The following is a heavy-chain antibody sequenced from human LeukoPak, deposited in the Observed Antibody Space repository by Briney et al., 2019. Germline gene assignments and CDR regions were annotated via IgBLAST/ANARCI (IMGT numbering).Heavy chain of an antibody. CDR2: IYTSGST. CDR1: GGSISSYY. V-gene: IGHV4-4*07. J-gene: IGHJ6*03. Sequence: SETLSLTCTVSGGSISSYYWSWIRQPAGKGLERIGRIYTSGSTNYNPSLKSRVTMSVDTSKNQFSLKLSSVTAADTAVYYCARTYCSSTSCRNGYYYMDVWGKGTTVTVSS. D-gene: IGHD2-2*01. CDR3: ARTYCSSTSCRNGYYYMDV.